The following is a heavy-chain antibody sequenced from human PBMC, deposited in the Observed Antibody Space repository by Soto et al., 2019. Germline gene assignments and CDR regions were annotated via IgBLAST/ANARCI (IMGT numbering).Heavy chain of an antibody. V-gene: IGHV3-30-3*01. D-gene: IGHD3-22*01. CDR3: ATGANFYYDTSRY. CDR1: GFTFSIYA. CDR2: MSPNGNNQ. J-gene: IGHJ4*02. Sequence: AGGSLRLSCAAPGFTFSIYALHWVRQAPGKGLEWAAVMSPNGNNQYYADSVKGRFTISRDTSKSTLYLQMTSLRPDDTAVYYCATGANFYYDTSRYWGQGTLVIVSS.